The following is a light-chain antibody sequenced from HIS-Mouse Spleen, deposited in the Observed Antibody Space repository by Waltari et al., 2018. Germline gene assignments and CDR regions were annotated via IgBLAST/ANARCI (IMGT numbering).Light chain of an antibody. CDR1: ALPKKY. J-gene: IGLJ2*01. Sequence: SYELTQPPSVSVSPGQTARITCSGDALPKKYAYWYQQKSGQAPVRVIYEDSKRPSGIPEGLSGSSSGTMTTLTISGAQVEDEADDYCYSTDSSGNHRVFGGGTKLTVL. CDR3: YSTDSSGNHRV. V-gene: IGLV3-10*01. CDR2: EDS.